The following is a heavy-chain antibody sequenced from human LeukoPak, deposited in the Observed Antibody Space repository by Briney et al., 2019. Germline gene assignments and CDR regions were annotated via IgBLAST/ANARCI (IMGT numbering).Heavy chain of an antibody. Sequence: SQTLSLTCTVSGGSISSGSYYWSWIRQPAGKGLEWIGRIYTSGSTNYNPSLKSRVTMSVDTSKNQFSLKLSSVTAADTAVYYCARNIGWFGELLSYNTFDYWGQGTLVTVSS. CDR1: GGSISSGSYY. CDR3: ARNIGWFGELLSYNTFDY. D-gene: IGHD3-10*01. V-gene: IGHV4-61*02. CDR2: IYTSGST. J-gene: IGHJ4*02.